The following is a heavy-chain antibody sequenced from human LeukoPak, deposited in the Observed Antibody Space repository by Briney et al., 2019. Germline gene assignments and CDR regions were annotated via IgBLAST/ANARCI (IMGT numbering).Heavy chain of an antibody. CDR2: IYSGGRT. Sequence: AGGSLRLSCAASGFTFGTYWMSWVRQAPGKGLEWVSIIYSGGRTYYADSVKGRFTISRDNSKNTLFFQMNGLRAEDTAVYYCARGVISGNSFGMWGQGTMVTVSS. V-gene: IGHV3-53*01. J-gene: IGHJ3*02. CDR3: ARGVISGNSFGM. CDR1: GFTFGTYW. D-gene: IGHD3-10*01.